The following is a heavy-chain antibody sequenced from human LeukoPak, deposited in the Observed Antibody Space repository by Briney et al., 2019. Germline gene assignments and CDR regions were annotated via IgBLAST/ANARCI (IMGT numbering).Heavy chain of an antibody. CDR3: ARGGGLDV. V-gene: IGHV3-7*03. CDR2: INHNGNVN. D-gene: IGHD3-16*01. CDR1: GFTFSSYW. J-gene: IGHJ6*02. Sequence: GGSLRLSCAASGFTFSSYWMNWARQTPGEGLEWVASINHNGNVNYYVDSVKGRFTISRDNAKNSLYLQMSNLRAEDTAVYFCARGGGLDVWGQGATVTVSS.